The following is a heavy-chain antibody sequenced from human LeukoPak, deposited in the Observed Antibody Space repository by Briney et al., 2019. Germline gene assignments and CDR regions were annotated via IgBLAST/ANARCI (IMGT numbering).Heavy chain of an antibody. V-gene: IGHV1-69*04. CDR3: ATGAIRVGATHFDY. CDR2: IIPILGIA. J-gene: IGHJ4*02. Sequence: GASVKVSCKASGGTFSSYAISWVRQAPGQGLEWMGRIIPILGIANYAQKFQGRVTITADTSTDTAYMELSSLRSEDTAVYYCATGAIRVGATHFDYWGQGTLVTVSS. CDR1: GGTFSSYA. D-gene: IGHD1-26*01.